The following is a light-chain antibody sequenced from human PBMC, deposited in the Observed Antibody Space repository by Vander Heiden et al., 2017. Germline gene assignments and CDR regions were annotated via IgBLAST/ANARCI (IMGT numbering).Light chain of an antibody. CDR1: SSDVGGDNY. Sequence: SALTQPRSVSGSPGQSVPISCTGTSSDVGGDNYVSWYQQQQRKAPKPKIYDVSKRPPRVPDRFSGSKSGNTASLTISGLQAEDEADYYCCSYAGSYTFGVVFGGGTKLTVL. V-gene: IGLV2-11*01. CDR3: CSYAGSYTFGVV. CDR2: DVS. J-gene: IGLJ2*01.